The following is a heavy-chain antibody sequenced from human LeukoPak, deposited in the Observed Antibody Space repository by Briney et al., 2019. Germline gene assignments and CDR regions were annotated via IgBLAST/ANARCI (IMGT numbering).Heavy chain of an antibody. J-gene: IGHJ3*02. CDR2: INHSGST. CDR1: GGSFSGYY. Sequence: SETLSLTCAVYGGSFSGYYWSWIRQPPGKGLEWIGEINHSGSTNYNPSLKSRVTISVDTSKNQFSLKLSSVTAADTAVYYCARPYYGSGSDFDIWGQGTMVTVSS. D-gene: IGHD3-10*01. V-gene: IGHV4-34*01. CDR3: ARPYYGSGSDFDI.